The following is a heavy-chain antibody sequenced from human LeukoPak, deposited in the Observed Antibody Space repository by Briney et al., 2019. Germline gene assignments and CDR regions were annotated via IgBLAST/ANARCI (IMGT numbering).Heavy chain of an antibody. D-gene: IGHD2-2*01. CDR3: AKGRDKYQLLSRNWFDP. J-gene: IGHJ5*02. CDR2: ISWNSGSI. V-gene: IGHV3-9*01. Sequence: GGSLRLSCAASGFTFDDYAMHWVRQAPGKGLEWVSGISWNSGSIGYADSVKGRFTISRDNAKNSLYLQMNSLRAEDTALYYCAKGRDKYQLLSRNWFDPWGQGTLVTASS. CDR1: GFTFDDYA.